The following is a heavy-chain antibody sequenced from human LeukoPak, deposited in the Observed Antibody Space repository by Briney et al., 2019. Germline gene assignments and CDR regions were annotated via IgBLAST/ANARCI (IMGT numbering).Heavy chain of an antibody. Sequence: GGSLRLSCAASGFTFTSNWIPGVRQAPGKGLEWVSRIDHAGSSTSYAGSVKRRFPISRDTAKNTVYLQMNSLRFDETAVYYCATVFDLWGQGTLVTVSS. CDR1: GFTFTSNW. CDR2: IDHAGSST. V-gene: IGHV3-74*01. J-gene: IGHJ4*02. CDR3: ATVFDL.